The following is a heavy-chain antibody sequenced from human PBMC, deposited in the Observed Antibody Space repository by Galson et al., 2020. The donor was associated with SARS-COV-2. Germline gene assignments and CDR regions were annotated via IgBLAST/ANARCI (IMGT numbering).Heavy chain of an antibody. D-gene: IGHD3-9*01. J-gene: IGHJ6*02. CDR3: ARLRYLDVFTGYIVDV. CDR2: INPKSGGT. Sequence: ASVQVFCKASGYTFTDYYIHWVLQAPGQGLEWMGWINPKSGGTNYAQKFEVRVTMTRDTSITTAYLELSRLRADDTAVYYCARLRYLDVFTGYIVDVWGQGTMVTVSS. V-gene: IGHV1-2*02. CDR1: GYTFTDYY.